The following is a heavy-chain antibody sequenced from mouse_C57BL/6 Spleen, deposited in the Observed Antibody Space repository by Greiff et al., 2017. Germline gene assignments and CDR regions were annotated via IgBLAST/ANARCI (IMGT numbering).Heavy chain of an antibody. D-gene: IGHD1-1*01. CDR3: ARGGSSYEGFAY. J-gene: IGHJ3*01. V-gene: IGHV1-64*01. CDR1: GYTFTSYW. CDR2: IHPNSGST. Sequence: VQLQQSGAELVKPGASVKLSCKASGYTFTSYWMHWVKQRPGQGLEWIGMIHPNSGSTNYNEKFKSKDTLTVDKSSSTAYMQLSSLTSEDSAVYYCARGGSSYEGFAYWGQGTLVTVSA.